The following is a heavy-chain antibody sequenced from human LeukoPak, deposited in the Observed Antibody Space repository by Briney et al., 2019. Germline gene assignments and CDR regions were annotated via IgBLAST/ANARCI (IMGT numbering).Heavy chain of an antibody. CDR2: TYYRSKWYN. J-gene: IGHJ4*02. Sequence: SQTLSLTSASSAYSVSCNSSAWNWTRQSPSRGLEWLGRTYYRSKWYNEYAVSVKSRITINPDTSKNQFSLQLNSVTPEDTAVYYCARGLDDSSGYYYFDYWGQGTLVTVSS. CDR1: AYSVSCNSSA. CDR3: ARGLDDSSGYYYFDY. V-gene: IGHV6-1*01. D-gene: IGHD3-22*01.